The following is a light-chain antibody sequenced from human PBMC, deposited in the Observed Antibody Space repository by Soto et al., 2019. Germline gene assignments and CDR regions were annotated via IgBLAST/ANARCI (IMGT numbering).Light chain of an antibody. V-gene: IGKV4-1*01. Sequence: DIVMTQSPDSLAVSLGERAAINCKSSQSVLYIPNNNNYLAWYQQKPGQPPKLLIYWASTRESGVPDRFSGSGSGTDFTLTISSLQAADVAVYYCQQYYATPITFGQGTRLEIK. CDR2: WAS. J-gene: IGKJ5*01. CDR1: QSVLYIPNNNNY. CDR3: QQYYATPIT.